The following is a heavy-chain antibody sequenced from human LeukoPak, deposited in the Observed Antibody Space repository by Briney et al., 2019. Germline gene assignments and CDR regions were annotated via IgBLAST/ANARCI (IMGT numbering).Heavy chain of an antibody. V-gene: IGHV1-2*02. D-gene: IGHD3-22*01. CDR1: GYTFTCYY. Sequence: ASVKVSCKASGYTFTCYYIHWVRQAPGQGLEWMGWINPNSGGTNYAQKFQGRLTMTRDTSISTAYMELSRLTSDDTAVYYCAKGGYYDSSAYRILDYWGQGTQVTVSS. CDR2: INPNSGGT. J-gene: IGHJ4*02. CDR3: AKGGYYDSSAYRILDY.